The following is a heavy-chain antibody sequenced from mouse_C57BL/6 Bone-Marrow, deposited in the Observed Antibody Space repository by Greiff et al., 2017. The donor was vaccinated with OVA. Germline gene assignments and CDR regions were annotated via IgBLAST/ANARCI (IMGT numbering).Heavy chain of an antibody. Sequence: VQLQQSGAELVRPGASVKLSCTASGFNIKDDYMHWVKQRPEQGLEWIGWIDPENGDPEYASKFQGKATITADTSSNTAYLQLSSLTSEDTAVYYCTTGGYFDYWGQGTTLTVSS. V-gene: IGHV14-4*01. CDR2: IDPENGDP. CDR3: TTGGYFDY. J-gene: IGHJ2*01. CDR1: GFNIKDDY.